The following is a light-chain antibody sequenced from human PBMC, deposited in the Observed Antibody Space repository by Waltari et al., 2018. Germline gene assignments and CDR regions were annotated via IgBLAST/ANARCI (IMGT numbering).Light chain of an antibody. Sequence: QSVLTPPPSASGTHGQRLTISCSGSNSTLGSNVVNWYQKLPGRGPKLLIYSNERPPSGFPDQFSGSKSGTSASLAISRLQSEDEADYYCATWDDRLTGVVFGGGTKVTVL. CDR2: SNE. V-gene: IGLV1-44*01. J-gene: IGLJ3*02. CDR1: NSTLGSNV. CDR3: ATWDDRLTGVV.